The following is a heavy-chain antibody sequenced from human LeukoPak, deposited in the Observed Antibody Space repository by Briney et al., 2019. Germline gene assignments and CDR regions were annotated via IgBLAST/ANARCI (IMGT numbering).Heavy chain of an antibody. CDR3: ARDAGTGYFDY. D-gene: IGHD1-1*01. V-gene: IGHV3-48*02. Sequence: GGSLRLSCVASGFTFSSFSMNWVRQAPGKGLEWISYISASSGTMYYADSVKGRFTISRDNAKNSLSLQINSLRDEDTAVFYCARDAGTGYFDYWGQGTLVTVSS. J-gene: IGHJ4*02. CDR1: GFTFSSFS. CDR2: ISASSGTM.